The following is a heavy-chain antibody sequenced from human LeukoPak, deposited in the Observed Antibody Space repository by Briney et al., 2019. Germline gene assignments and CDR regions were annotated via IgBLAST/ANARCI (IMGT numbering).Heavy chain of an antibody. CDR3: ARAKGYYYGSGSYYNGLGFDY. CDR1: GGSISSYY. Sequence: PSETLSLTCTVSGGSISSYYWSWIRQPPGKGLEWIGYIYYSGSTNYNPSLKSRVTISVDTSKNQFSLKLSSVTAADTAVYYRARAKGYYYGSGSYYNGLGFDYWGQGTLVTVSS. CDR2: IYYSGST. J-gene: IGHJ4*02. V-gene: IGHV4-59*12. D-gene: IGHD3-10*01.